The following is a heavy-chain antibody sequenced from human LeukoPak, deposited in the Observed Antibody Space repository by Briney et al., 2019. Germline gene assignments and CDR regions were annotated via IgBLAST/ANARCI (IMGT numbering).Heavy chain of an antibody. CDR1: GFSFSRFW. Sequence: GGSLRLSCAASGFSFSRFWMHWVRQVPGKGLVWIARITTDGRNRDYADSVKGRFTISRDDAKNTLFLQMNSLREDDTAVYFCVREDIVVVTTLDLWGQGSLVTVSS. CDR3: VREDIVVVTTLDL. J-gene: IGHJ4*02. CDR2: ITTDGRNR. V-gene: IGHV3-74*01. D-gene: IGHD2-21*02.